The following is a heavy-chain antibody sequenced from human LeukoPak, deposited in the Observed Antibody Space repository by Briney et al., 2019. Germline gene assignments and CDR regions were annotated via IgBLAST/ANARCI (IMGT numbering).Heavy chain of an antibody. J-gene: IGHJ5*02. V-gene: IGHV4-39*07. CDR3: ARDVSGWYGWFDP. D-gene: IGHD6-19*01. CDR1: GGSISSYY. Sequence: SETLSLTCTVSGGSISSYYWSWTRQPPGKGLEWIGSIYYSGSTYYNPSLKSRVTISVDTSKNQFSLKLSSVTAADTAVYYCARDVSGWYGWFDPWGQGTLVTVSS. CDR2: IYYSGST.